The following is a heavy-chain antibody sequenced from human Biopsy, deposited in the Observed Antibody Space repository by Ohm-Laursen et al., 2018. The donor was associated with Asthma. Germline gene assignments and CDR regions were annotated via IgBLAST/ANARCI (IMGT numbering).Heavy chain of an antibody. CDR2: ISWNSGNI. D-gene: IGHD3-16*01. J-gene: IGHJ6*02. CDR1: GFRFDDYA. V-gene: IGHV3-9*01. CDR3: AKDMGAGGNDPDSFIGYYGMDV. Sequence: SLRLSCSASGFRFDDYAMYWVRQAPGKGLEWIAGISWNSGNIGYAVSVKGRFIVSRDNVKNSLYLQMNSLRAEDTALYYCAKDMGAGGNDPDSFIGYYGMDVRGQGTTVTVSS.